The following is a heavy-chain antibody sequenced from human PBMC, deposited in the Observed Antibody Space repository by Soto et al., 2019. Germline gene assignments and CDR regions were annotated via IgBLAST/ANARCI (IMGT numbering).Heavy chain of an antibody. CDR1: GFTFSEYS. CDR2: IANGDNHI. D-gene: IGHD2-2*01. CDR3: ARENGHCTDACNRGAFDI. Sequence: EVQVVESGGGLVKPGGSLRLSCAASGFTFSEYSFLWVRQAPGKGLEWLSFIANGDNHIFYSDSVKGRFTISRDNAKNLMYLQLNRLRADDSAVYYCARENGHCTDACNRGAFDIWGQGTMVTVSS. J-gene: IGHJ3*02. V-gene: IGHV3-21*01.